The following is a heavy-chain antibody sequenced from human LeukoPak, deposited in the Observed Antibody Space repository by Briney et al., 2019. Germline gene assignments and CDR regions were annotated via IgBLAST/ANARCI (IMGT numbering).Heavy chain of an antibody. CDR3: ARGGYSSGWYFAFDI. V-gene: IGHV3-13*04. J-gene: IGHJ3*02. CDR1: GFTFSSYD. Sequence: PGGSLRLSCSASGFTFSSYDMHWVRQATGKGLEWVSAIGTAGDTYYPGSVKGRFTISRENAKNSLYLQMNSLRAGDTAVYYCARGGYSSGWYFAFDIWGQGTMVTVSS. D-gene: IGHD6-19*01. CDR2: IGTAGDT.